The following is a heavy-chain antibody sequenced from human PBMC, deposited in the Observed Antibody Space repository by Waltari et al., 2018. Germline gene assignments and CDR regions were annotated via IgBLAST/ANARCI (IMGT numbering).Heavy chain of an antibody. CDR2: IHSDGST. J-gene: IGHJ4*02. V-gene: IGHV3-53*01. D-gene: IGHD3-10*01. CDR3: ASRPSGGAALDY. Sequence: EVQLVESGGGLIQPGGSLRLPCAASGFTVSGKYMGWVRQAPGKGLECVSIIHSDGSTYYADSVKGRFTISRDISQNTLYLQMNSLRAEDTAVYYCASRPSGGAALDYWGQGTLVTVSS. CDR1: GFTVSGKY.